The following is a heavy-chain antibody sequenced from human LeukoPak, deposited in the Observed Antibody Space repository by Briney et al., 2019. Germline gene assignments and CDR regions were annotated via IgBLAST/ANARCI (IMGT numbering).Heavy chain of an antibody. V-gene: IGHV3-33*01. Sequence: GRSPRLSCAASGFTFSSYGMHWVRQAPGKGLEWVAVIWYDGSNKYYADSVKGRFTISRDNSKNTLYLQMNSLRAEDTAVYYCARDEGLAFDIWGQGTMVTVSS. CDR2: IWYDGSNK. CDR1: GFTFSSYG. D-gene: IGHD5/OR15-5a*01. CDR3: ARDEGLAFDI. J-gene: IGHJ3*02.